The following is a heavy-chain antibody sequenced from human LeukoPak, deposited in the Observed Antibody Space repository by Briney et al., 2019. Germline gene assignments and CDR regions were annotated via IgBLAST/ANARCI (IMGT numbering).Heavy chain of an antibody. CDR3: ARDWDIVATVLSGFDP. CDR1: GGTFSSYA. CDR2: IIPILGIA. D-gene: IGHD5-12*01. V-gene: IGHV1-69*04. Sequence: SVKVSCKASGGTFSSYAISWVRQAPGQGLEWMGRIIPILGIANYAQKFQGRVTITADKSTSTAYMELSSLRSEDTAVYYCARDWDIVATVLSGFDPWGQGTLVTVSS. J-gene: IGHJ5*02.